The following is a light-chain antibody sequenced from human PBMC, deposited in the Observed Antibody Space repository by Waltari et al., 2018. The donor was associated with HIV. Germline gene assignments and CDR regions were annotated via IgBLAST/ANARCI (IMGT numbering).Light chain of an antibody. CDR1: NSGVGGYNH. CDR2: EVT. Sequence: QSALPHPASVSGSPGQSITISCTGTNSGVGGYNHVPWYQPHPGKAPNLMIYEVTNRLSAVSNRFAGSKSGSTASLTISGLQAEDEADYYCSSFTGSSTPWVFGGGTKLTVL. CDR3: SSFTGSSTPWV. V-gene: IGLV2-14*01. J-gene: IGLJ3*02.